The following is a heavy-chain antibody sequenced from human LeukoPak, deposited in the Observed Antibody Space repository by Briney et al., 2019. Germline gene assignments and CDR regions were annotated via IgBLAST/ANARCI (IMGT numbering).Heavy chain of an antibody. Sequence: GGSLRLSCAASGFTFSSSGMHWVRQAPGKGLEWLAVISYDGRSKYYGDSVKGRFTISRDNSKNTLYLQMNSLRAEDSAVYYCAKDLGYYSSYYYGMDVWGQGTTVAVSS. V-gene: IGHV3-30*18. CDR1: GFTFSSSG. CDR2: ISYDGRSK. CDR3: AKDLGYYSSYYYGMDV. J-gene: IGHJ6*02. D-gene: IGHD4-11*01.